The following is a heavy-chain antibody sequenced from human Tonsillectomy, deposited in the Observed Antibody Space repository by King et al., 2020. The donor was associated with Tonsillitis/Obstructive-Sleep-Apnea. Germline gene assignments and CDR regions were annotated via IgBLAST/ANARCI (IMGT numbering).Heavy chain of an antibody. CDR3: VRDVVSSASNWFDP. Sequence: QLVESGGGLVQPGGSLRLSCAASGFTFSSYWMRWVRQAPGKGLVWVSRINSDGTTTAYADSVKGRFTISRDNAKNTLYLQMNSLRAEDTAVYYCVRDVVSSASNWFDPWGQGTLVTVSS. CDR1: GFTFSSYW. D-gene: IGHD6-19*01. CDR2: INSDGTTT. V-gene: IGHV3-74*01. J-gene: IGHJ5*02.